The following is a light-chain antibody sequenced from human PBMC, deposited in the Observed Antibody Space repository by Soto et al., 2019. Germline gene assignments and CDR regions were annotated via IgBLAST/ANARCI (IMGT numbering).Light chain of an antibody. CDR3: QQYSTSPIT. Sequence: ETVLTQSPGTLSLSPGERATLSCRASQSSSSYLTWYQQRPGQAPRLLIYAASRRTTGIPDRFSGSGSGTDFTLTISMLEPEYFAVYYCQQYSTSPITFGQGTRLEIK. CDR2: AAS. CDR1: QSSSSY. V-gene: IGKV3-20*01. J-gene: IGKJ5*01.